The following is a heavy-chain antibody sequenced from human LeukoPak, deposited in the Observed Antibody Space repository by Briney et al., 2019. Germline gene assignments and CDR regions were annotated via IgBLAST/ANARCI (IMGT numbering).Heavy chain of an antibody. D-gene: IGHD2-15*01. Sequence: PGGSLRLSCAASGFTFSTYGMYWVRQAPGKGLEWVAYIRYDGSTKYYADSVKGRFTISRDNSKNTLCLQMNTLRAEDTAVYYCARDLGYCSGGSCHSLDYWGQGTLVTVSS. CDR3: ARDLGYCSGGSCHSLDY. V-gene: IGHV3-30*02. J-gene: IGHJ4*02. CDR1: GFTFSTYG. CDR2: IRYDGSTK.